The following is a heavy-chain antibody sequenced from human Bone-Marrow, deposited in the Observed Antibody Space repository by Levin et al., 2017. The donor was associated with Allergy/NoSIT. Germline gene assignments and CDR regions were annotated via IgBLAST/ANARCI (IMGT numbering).Heavy chain of an antibody. CDR3: AKAGSVGSGWSTVFDY. D-gene: IGHD6-19*01. CDR1: GFTFSNYA. CDR2: ITAGGYSA. V-gene: IGHV3-23*01. Sequence: LSLTCAASGFTFSNYAMSWVRQAPGKGLEWVSAITAGGYSANYADSVKGRFTISRDNSETKVYLQMNRLRAEDTAVYYCAKAGSVGSGWSTVFDYWGQGSLVTVSS. J-gene: IGHJ4*02.